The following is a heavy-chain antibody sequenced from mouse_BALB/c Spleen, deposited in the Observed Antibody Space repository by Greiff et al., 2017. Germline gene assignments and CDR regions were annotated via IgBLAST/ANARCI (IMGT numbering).Heavy chain of an antibody. D-gene: IGHD1-1*01. Sequence: VKVVESGAELARPGASVKMSCKASGYTFTSYTMHWVKQRPGQGLEWIGYINPSSGYTNYNQKFKDKATLTADKSSSTAYMQLSSLTSEDSAVYYCARDYGYWYFDVWGAGTTVTVSS. CDR2: INPSSGYT. CDR1: GYTFTSYT. J-gene: IGHJ1*01. V-gene: IGHV1-4*01. CDR3: ARDYGYWYFDV.